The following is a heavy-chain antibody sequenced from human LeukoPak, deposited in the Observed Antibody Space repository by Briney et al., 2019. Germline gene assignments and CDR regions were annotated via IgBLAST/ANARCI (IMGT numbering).Heavy chain of an antibody. CDR2: IYYSGST. Sequence: SETLSLTCTVSGGSISSSSYYWGWIRQPPGKGLEWIGSIYYSGSTYYNPSLKSRATISVDTSKNQFSLKLSSVTAADTAVYYCASPGYCSSTSCRGYYYMDVWGKGTTVTVSS. CDR3: ASPGYCSSTSCRGYYYMDV. J-gene: IGHJ6*03. V-gene: IGHV4-39*07. CDR1: GGSISSSSYY. D-gene: IGHD2-2*01.